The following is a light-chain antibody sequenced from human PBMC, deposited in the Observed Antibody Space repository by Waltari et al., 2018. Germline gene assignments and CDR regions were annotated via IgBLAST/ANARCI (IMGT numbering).Light chain of an antibody. CDR3: SSYTSSSTFVV. V-gene: IGLV2-14*01. Sequence: QSALTQPASVSGSPGQSITISCTGTSSDVGGYNYVSWYHQHPGKAPKLMSYDVSKRPPGVSNRFPGSKAGNTASLTISGLQAEDEADYYCSSYTSSSTFVVFGGGTKLTVL. CDR1: SSDVGGYNY. CDR2: DVS. J-gene: IGLJ2*01.